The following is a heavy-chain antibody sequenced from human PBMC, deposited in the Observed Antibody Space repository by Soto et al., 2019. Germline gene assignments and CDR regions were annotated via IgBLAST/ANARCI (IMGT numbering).Heavy chain of an antibody. CDR3: AGGVNYYDSSGSSWFEP. CDR2: IYHTGTT. CDR1: GGSINSGGYS. D-gene: IGHD3-22*01. Sequence: SETLSLTCTVSGGSINSGGYSWTWIRQPPGKGLEWIGFIYHTGTTYYNPSLKSRVTISVDRSKNQFSLKLNSVTAADTAVYYCAGGVNYYDSSGSSWFEPWGQGALVTVSS. J-gene: IGHJ5*02. V-gene: IGHV4-30-2*01.